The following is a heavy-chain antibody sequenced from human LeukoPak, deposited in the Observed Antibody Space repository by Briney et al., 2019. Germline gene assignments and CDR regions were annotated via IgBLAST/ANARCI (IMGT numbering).Heavy chain of an antibody. Sequence: GASVKVSCKASGYTFTGYYMHWVRQAPGQGLEWMGWINPNSGGTNYAQKFQGRVTMTRDTSISTAYMELSRLRSDDTAVYYCARDVRTSGTITMVRGVIKPVDYWGQGTLVTVSS. CDR2: INPNSGGT. D-gene: IGHD3-10*01. V-gene: IGHV1-2*02. J-gene: IGHJ4*02. CDR3: ARDVRTSGTITMVRGVIKPVDY. CDR1: GYTFTGYY.